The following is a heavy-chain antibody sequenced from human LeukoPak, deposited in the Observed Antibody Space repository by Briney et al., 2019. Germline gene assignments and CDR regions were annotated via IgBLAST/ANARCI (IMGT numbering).Heavy chain of an antibody. Sequence: GGSLRLSCAASGFTFDDYAMHWVRQAPGKGLEWVSGISWNSGSIGYADSVKGRFTISRDNAKNSLYLQMNSLRAEDTALYYCAKDMSRKIAAAGMIDYWGQGTLVTVSS. CDR1: GFTFDDYA. J-gene: IGHJ4*02. CDR2: ISWNSGSI. CDR3: AKDMSRKIAAAGMIDY. D-gene: IGHD6-13*01. V-gene: IGHV3-9*01.